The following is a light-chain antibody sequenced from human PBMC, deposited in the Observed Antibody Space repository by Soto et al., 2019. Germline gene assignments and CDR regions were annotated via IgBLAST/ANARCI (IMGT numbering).Light chain of an antibody. J-gene: IGKJ1*01. CDR1: QSVSSSY. CDR2: GAS. Sequence: IVLTQTPGTLSLSPGERATLSCRASQSVSSSYLAWYQQKPGQAPGLLIYGASSRATGIPDRFSGSGSGTDFTLTISRLEPEDFAVYYCQQYGSSPTWTFGQGTKVDI. V-gene: IGKV3-20*01. CDR3: QQYGSSPTWT.